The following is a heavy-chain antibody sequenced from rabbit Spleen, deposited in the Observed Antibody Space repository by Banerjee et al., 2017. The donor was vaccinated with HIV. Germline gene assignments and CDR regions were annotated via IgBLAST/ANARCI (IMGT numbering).Heavy chain of an antibody. CDR3: ARDLAGVIGWNFSL. Sequence: QEQLEESGGDLVKPGASLTLTCTASGFSFSSSDYMCWVRQAPGKGLEWISCIAGSSSGFTFYATWAKGRVTIYRASWTTVTLQMTSLTAADTATYFCARDLAGVIGWNFSLWGPGTLVTVS. CDR2: IAGSSSGFT. V-gene: IGHV1S45*01. D-gene: IGHD4-1*01. CDR1: GFSFSSSDY. J-gene: IGHJ4*01.